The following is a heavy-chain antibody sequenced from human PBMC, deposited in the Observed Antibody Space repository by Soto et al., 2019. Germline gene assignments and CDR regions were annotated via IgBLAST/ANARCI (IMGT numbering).Heavy chain of an antibody. J-gene: IGHJ6*02. CDR1: GGSISSSSYY. V-gene: IGHV4-30-4*08. CDR2: ICYSGST. D-gene: IGHD3-10*01. CDR3: ARGALDRLWFGNPRYYGLDV. Sequence: SETLSLTCTVSGGSISSSSYYWGWIRQPPGKGLEWIGHICYSGSTYYNPSLKSRITISVDTSKNQFSLKLTSVTAADTAVYYCARGALDRLWFGNPRYYGLDVWGQGTTVTVSS.